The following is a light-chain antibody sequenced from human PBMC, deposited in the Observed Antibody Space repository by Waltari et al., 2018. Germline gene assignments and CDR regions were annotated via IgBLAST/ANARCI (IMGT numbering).Light chain of an antibody. CDR2: RDT. V-gene: IGLV3-27*01. CDR1: VLANKY. Sequence: SSLSVSPGQTVRITCSGDVLANKYARWFQQKPGQAPVLIISRDTERPSGIPERFSGSSSGTTVTLTIRGAQAEDEADYYCYAAADNNLGVFGGGTKVTVL. J-gene: IGLJ3*02. CDR3: YAAADNNLGV.